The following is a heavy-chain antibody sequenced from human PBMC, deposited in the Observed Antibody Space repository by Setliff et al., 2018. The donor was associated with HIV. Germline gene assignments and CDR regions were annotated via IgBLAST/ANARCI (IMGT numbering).Heavy chain of an antibody. J-gene: IGHJ4*02. V-gene: IGHV3-7*01. D-gene: IGHD3-3*01. CDR3: ERPGTRWSFDY. CDR1: GFSFNTYW. Sequence: PGGSLRLSCAASGFSFNTYWMSWVRQAPGKGLEWVANIKEDGSEKYYVDSVKGRFTISRDNAKNSLYLQMNSLRAEDTAVYYCERPGTRWSFDYWGQGILVTVSS. CDR2: IKEDGSEK.